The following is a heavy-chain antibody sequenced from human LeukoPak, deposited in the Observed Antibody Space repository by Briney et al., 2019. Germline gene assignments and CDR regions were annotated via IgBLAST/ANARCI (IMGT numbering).Heavy chain of an antibody. D-gene: IGHD2-15*01. V-gene: IGHV3-30-3*01. Sequence: PGGSLRLSCAASGFTFSSYAMHWVRQAPGKGLEWVAVISYDGSNKYYADSVKGRFTISRDNSKNTLYLQMNSLRAEDTAVYYCARSRRWELQPFFDYWGQGTLDTVSS. J-gene: IGHJ4*02. CDR1: GFTFSSYA. CDR3: ARSRRWELQPFFDY. CDR2: ISYDGSNK.